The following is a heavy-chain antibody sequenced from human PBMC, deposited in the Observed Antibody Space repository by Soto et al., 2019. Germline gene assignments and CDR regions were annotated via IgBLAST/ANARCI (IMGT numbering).Heavy chain of an antibody. J-gene: IGHJ3*02. CDR2: INAGNGNT. Sequence: ASVKVSCKASGYTFTSYAMHWVRQAPGQRLEWMGWINAGNGNTKYSQKFQGRVTITRDTSASTAYMEVSSLRSEDTAVYYCASDSCSGGSCYGHDAFDIWGQGTMVTVSS. D-gene: IGHD2-15*01. V-gene: IGHV1-3*01. CDR1: GYTFTSYA. CDR3: ASDSCSGGSCYGHDAFDI.